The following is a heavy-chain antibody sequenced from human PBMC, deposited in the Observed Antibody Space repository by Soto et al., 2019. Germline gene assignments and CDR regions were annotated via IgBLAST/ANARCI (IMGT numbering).Heavy chain of an antibody. J-gene: IGHJ4*02. CDR3: AGGYGDYITY. Sequence: AASVKVSCKASGYTFTRYDSNWVRQATGQGLEWMGWMNPNSGNTGYAQKFQGRVTMTRNTSISTAYMELSSLRSEDTAVYYCAGGYGDYITYWGQGTLVTVSS. V-gene: IGHV1-8*01. D-gene: IGHD4-17*01. CDR2: MNPNSGNT. CDR1: GYTFTRYD.